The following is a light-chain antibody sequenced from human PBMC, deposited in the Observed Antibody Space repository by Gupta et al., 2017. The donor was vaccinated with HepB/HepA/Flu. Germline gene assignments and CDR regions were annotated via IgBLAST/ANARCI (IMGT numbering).Light chain of an antibody. CDR2: DVS. CDR3: SSGEGSDTHWV. Sequence: ALTQPRSVAGAPGPSVTISCTGTSSDVGGYNYVSWYQQHPGKAPKLMMYDVSKRPSGVPDRFSGSKSGNTASLTISGLQAEDEADYYCSSGEGSDTHWVFGTGTKLTVL. V-gene: IGLV2-11*01. J-gene: IGLJ3*02. CDR1: SSDVGGYNY.